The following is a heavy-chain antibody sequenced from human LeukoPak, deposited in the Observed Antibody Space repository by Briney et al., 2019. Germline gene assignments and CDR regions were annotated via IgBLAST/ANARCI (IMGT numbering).Heavy chain of an antibody. J-gene: IGHJ4*02. CDR1: RFTFSSYA. V-gene: IGHV3-23*01. Sequence: PGGSLRLSCAASRFTFSSYAMSWVRQAPGKGLEWVSAISGSGGSTYYADSVKGRFTISRDNSKNTLYLQMNSLRAEDTAVYYCAKDWRITMVRGVIINYFDYWGQGTLVTVSS. CDR3: AKDWRITMVRGVIINYFDY. D-gene: IGHD3-10*01. CDR2: ISGSGGST.